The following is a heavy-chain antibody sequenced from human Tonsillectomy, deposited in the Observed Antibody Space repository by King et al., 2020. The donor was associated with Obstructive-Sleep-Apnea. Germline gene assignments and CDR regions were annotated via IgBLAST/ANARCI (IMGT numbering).Heavy chain of an antibody. J-gene: IGHJ4*02. CDR3: ARETTIFCLDY. D-gene: IGHD3-9*01. Sequence: VQLVESGGGVVQPGRSLRLSCAASGFTFSSYAMHWVRQAPGKGLEWVAVISYDGSNKYYADSVKGRFTISRDNSKNTLYLQMNSLRAEDTAVYYCARETTIFCLDYWGQGTLVTVSS. CDR2: ISYDGSNK. CDR1: GFTFSSYA. V-gene: IGHV3-30*04.